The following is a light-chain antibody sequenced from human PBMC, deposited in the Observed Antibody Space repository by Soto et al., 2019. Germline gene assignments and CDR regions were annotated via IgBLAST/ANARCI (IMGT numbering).Light chain of an antibody. V-gene: IGLV2-23*02. J-gene: IGLJ2*01. CDR1: SSDVGSYDL. CDR3: CSYAGSISHVV. Sequence: QSALTQPASVSGSPGQSITISCTGTSSDVGSYDLVSWYQQHPGTAPKLMIYEVSGRPSGVSNRFSGSKSGNTASLTISGLQAEDEADYYCCSYAGSISHVVFGGGTKLTVL. CDR2: EVS.